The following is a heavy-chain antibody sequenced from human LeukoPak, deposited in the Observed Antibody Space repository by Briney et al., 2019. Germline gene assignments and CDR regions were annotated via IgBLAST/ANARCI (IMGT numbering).Heavy chain of an antibody. CDR3: AKGRDDFNSDAFDI. Sequence: PGGSLRLSCAASGFTFSAYAMSWVRQAPGRGLEWVSTISGSGGSTNYADSVKGRFTISRDNSKNMLYVQMNSLRAEDTAVYYCAKGRDDFNSDAFDIWGQGTMVTVSS. D-gene: IGHD5-24*01. CDR2: ISGSGGST. V-gene: IGHV3-23*01. CDR1: GFTFSAYA. J-gene: IGHJ3*02.